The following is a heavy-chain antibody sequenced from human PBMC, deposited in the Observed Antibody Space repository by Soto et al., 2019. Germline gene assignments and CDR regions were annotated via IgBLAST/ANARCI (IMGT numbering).Heavy chain of an antibody. CDR2: SRSKVDNYVT. CDR1: GFTFSDHF. Sequence: GGSLRLSCAASGFTFSDHFLDWVRQTPGKGLEWVGRSRSKVDNYVTEYAASVEGRFTISRDDSQNSLYLQMSGLKTEDTAVYYCALRGVGASGFDAWGQGTQVTVSS. J-gene: IGHJ4*02. D-gene: IGHD1-26*01. CDR3: ALRGVGASGFDA. V-gene: IGHV3-72*01.